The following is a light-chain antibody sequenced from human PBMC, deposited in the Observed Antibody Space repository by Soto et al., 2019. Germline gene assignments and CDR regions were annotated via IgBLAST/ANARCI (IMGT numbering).Light chain of an antibody. CDR3: GAWDSSLSASYV. Sequence: QSVLTQPPSVSAAPGQKVTISCSGSSSNIGKNSVSWYQQLPGAAPKLLIHESNKRPSGIPDRFSGSKSGTSATLDITGLQTGDEADYYCGAWDSSLSASYVFGTGPKVT. V-gene: IGLV1-51*02. J-gene: IGLJ1*01. CDR1: SSNIGKNS. CDR2: ESN.